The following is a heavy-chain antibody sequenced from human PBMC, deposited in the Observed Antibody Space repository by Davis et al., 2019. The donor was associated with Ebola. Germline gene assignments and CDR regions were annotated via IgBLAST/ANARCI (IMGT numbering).Heavy chain of an antibody. D-gene: IGHD4-11*01. CDR1: GGSISSYY. Sequence: SETCPLTCTVSGGSISSYYWSWIRQPPGKGLEWIGYIYYSGSTNYNPSLKSRVTISVDTSKNQFSLKLSSVTAADTAVYYCAREATVTYWYFDLWGRGTLVTVSS. CDR3: AREATVTYWYFDL. V-gene: IGHV4-59*01. CDR2: IYYSGST. J-gene: IGHJ2*01.